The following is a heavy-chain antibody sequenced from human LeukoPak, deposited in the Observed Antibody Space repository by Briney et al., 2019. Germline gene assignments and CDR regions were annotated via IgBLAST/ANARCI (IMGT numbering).Heavy chain of an antibody. Sequence: GGSLRLSCAASGFTLSSFAMTWVRQAPGKGLEWVSTVSGSAGRTDYADSVKGRFTISRDNLKNTLYLQMNGLRAEDTAVYYCAKNRGHCVDGVCHNYYYMDVWGRGTTVTVSS. CDR2: VSGSAGRT. CDR3: AKNRGHCVDGVCHNYYYMDV. D-gene: IGHD2-8*02. J-gene: IGHJ6*03. CDR1: GFTLSSFA. V-gene: IGHV3-23*01.